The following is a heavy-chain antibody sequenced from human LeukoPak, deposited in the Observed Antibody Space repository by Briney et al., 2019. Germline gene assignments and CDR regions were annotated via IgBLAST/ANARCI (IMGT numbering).Heavy chain of an antibody. CDR1: GDSISSGSYS. J-gene: IGHJ4*02. D-gene: IGHD5-18*01. CDR3: AKRGGYGLIDY. CDR2: IYYSGST. Sequence: SQTLSLTCAVSGDSISSGSYSWSWIRQPPGKGLEWIGHIYYSGSTYYNPSLKSRLNMSVDRSKNQLSLKLNSVTAADTAMYYCAKRGGYGLIDYWGQGTRVTVSS. V-gene: IGHV4-30-4*07.